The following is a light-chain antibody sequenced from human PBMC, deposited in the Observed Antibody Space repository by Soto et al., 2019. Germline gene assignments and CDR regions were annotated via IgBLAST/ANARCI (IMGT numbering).Light chain of an antibody. Sequence: QSVLTQPPSVSAAPGQKVTISCSGSRSNIGNNYVSWYQHLPGTAPRLLIYDTDMRPSGIPDRFSGSKSGTSATLGITGLQTGDEAFYYCGTWDDSLSAGVFGGGTKVTVL. CDR2: DTD. CDR1: RSNIGNNY. CDR3: GTWDDSLSAGV. V-gene: IGLV1-51*01. J-gene: IGLJ3*02.